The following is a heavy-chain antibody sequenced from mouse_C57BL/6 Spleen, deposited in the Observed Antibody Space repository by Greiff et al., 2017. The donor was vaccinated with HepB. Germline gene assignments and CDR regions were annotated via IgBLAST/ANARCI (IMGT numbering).Heavy chain of an antibody. CDR1: GYTFTDYE. J-gene: IGHJ2*01. CDR3: TRSERGQYFDY. D-gene: IGHD3-3*01. V-gene: IGHV1-15*01. Sequence: QVQLKESGAELVRPGASVTLSCKASGYTFTDYEMHWVKQTPVHGLEWIGAIDPETGGTAYNQKFKGKAILTADKSSSTAYMELRSLTSEDSAVYYCTRSERGQYFDYWGQGTTLTVSS. CDR2: IDPETGGT.